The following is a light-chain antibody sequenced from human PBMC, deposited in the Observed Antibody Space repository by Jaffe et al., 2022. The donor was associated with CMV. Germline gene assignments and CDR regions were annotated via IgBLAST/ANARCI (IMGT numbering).Light chain of an antibody. J-gene: IGLJ3*02. V-gene: IGLV1-51*02. CDR3: GTWDASLRAVV. Sequence: QSVLTQPPSLSAAPGQKVTISCSGSSSNIGNNYVSWYQQLPGAAPKLVIYENKKRPSGIPDRFSGSKSGTSATLGITGLQTGDEADYFCGTWDASLRAVVFGGGTKLTVL. CDR2: ENK. CDR1: SSNIGNNY.